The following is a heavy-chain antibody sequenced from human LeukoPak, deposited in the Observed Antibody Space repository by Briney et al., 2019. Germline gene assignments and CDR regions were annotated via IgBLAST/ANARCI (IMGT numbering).Heavy chain of an antibody. CDR2: IHYSGST. J-gene: IGHJ2*01. CDR1: GGSISTYY. CDR3: ARGLTSSDWYFDL. D-gene: IGHD4/OR15-4a*01. Sequence: SETLSLTCTVSGGSISTYYWGWIRQPPGKGLEWIAYIHYSGSTNYNPSLRSRVTISVDTSKNQFSLKLSSVTAADTAVYYCARGLTSSDWYFDLWGRGTLVTVSS. V-gene: IGHV4-59*01.